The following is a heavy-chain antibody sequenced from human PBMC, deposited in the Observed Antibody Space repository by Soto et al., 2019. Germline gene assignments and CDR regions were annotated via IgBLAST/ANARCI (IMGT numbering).Heavy chain of an antibody. CDR2: IIPIFGTA. D-gene: IGHD1-20*01. V-gene: IGHV1-69*06. Sequence: SVKVSCKASGGTFSSYAISWVRQAPGQGLEWMGGIIPIFGTANYAQKFQGRVTITADKSTSTAYMELSSLRSEDTAVYYCARERPITSQNIVGGYYYYGMDVWGQGTTVTVSS. CDR3: ARERPITSQNIVGGYYYYGMDV. J-gene: IGHJ6*02. CDR1: GGTFSSYA.